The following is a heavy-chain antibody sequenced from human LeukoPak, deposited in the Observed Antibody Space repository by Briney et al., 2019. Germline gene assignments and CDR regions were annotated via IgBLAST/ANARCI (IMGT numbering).Heavy chain of an antibody. J-gene: IGHJ4*02. CDR2: IIPIFGTA. CDR3: ARTYYYDSSGLPSFDY. Sequence: SVKVSCKASGGTFSSYAISWVRQAPGQGLEWMGGIIPIFGTANYAQKFQGRVTITADESTSTAYMELSSLRSEDTAEYYCARTYYYDSSGLPSFDYWGQGTLVTVSS. V-gene: IGHV1-69*13. CDR1: GGTFSSYA. D-gene: IGHD3-22*01.